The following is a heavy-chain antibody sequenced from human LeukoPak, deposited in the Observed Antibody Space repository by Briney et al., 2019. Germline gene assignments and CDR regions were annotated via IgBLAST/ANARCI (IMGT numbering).Heavy chain of an antibody. D-gene: IGHD6-19*01. CDR3: ARAARLAQWLVPAFDY. Sequence: PGGSLRLSCAASGFTFSSYAMHWVRQAPGKGLEWVAVISYDGSNKYYADSVKGRFTISRDNSKNTLYLQMNSLRAEDTAVYYCARAARLAQWLVPAFDYWGQGTLVTVSS. CDR1: GFTFSSYA. CDR2: ISYDGSNK. V-gene: IGHV3-30*04. J-gene: IGHJ4*02.